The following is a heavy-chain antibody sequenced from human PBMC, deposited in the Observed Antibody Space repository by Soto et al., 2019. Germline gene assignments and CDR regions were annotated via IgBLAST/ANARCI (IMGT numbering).Heavy chain of an antibody. V-gene: IGHV4-4*02. D-gene: IGHD2-8*01. CDR2: IYHSGST. CDR1: GGSISSSNW. CDR3: ARARAIGIVLMVYANAFFDL. Sequence: QVQLQESGPGLVKPSGTLSLTCADSGGSISSSNWWSWVRQPPGKGLEWIGEIYHSGSTNYNPSPKSRVTISVDKSKNQFSLKLSSVTAADTAVYYCARARAIGIVLMVYANAFFDLWGRGTLVTVSS. J-gene: IGHJ2*01.